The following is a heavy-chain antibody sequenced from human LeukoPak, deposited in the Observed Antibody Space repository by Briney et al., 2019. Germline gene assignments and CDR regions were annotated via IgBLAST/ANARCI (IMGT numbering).Heavy chain of an antibody. V-gene: IGHV3-66*01. CDR1: GFTVSSNY. J-gene: IGHJ4*02. CDR2: IYSGGST. D-gene: IGHD3-9*01. Sequence: PGGSLRLSCAASGFTVSSNYMSWVRQAPGKGLEWVSVIYSGGSTYYADSVKGRFTISRDNSKNTLYLQMNSLRAEDTAVYYCARVLSDILTGQGYYFDYWGQGTLVTVSS. CDR3: ARVLSDILTGQGYYFDY.